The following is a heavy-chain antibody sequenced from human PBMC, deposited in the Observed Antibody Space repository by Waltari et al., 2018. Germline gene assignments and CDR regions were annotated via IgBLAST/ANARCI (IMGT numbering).Heavy chain of an antibody. Sequence: QLQLQESGPGLVKPSETLSLICTVSGGSISSSNYYWGWIRQPPGKGLEWIGSTKYRGKTYYDPSLKSRVTISADTSKNQFSLKLNSVTAADAAVYFCARHMTSNPYYYYMDVWGKGTAVPVS. CDR3: ARHMTSNPYYYYMDV. CDR2: TKYRGKT. V-gene: IGHV4-39*01. J-gene: IGHJ6*03. CDR1: GGSISSSNYY. D-gene: IGHD3-16*01.